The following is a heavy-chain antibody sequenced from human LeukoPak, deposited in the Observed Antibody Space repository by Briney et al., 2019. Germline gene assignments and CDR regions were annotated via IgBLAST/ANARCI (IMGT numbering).Heavy chain of an antibody. Sequence: SVKVSCKASGGTFSNYAISWVRQAPGQGLVWMGGIIPLFGTANYAQRFQGRVTITADESTSTAYMALSSLRSEDTAIYYCARARIPFAVVIPWDYWGQGTLVTVSS. CDR1: GGTFSNYA. CDR2: IIPLFGTA. D-gene: IGHD3-3*01. V-gene: IGHV1-69*13. J-gene: IGHJ4*02. CDR3: ARARIPFAVVIPWDY.